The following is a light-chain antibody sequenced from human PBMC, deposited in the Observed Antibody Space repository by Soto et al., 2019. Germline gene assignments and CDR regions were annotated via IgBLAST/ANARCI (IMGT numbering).Light chain of an antibody. CDR1: SSDVGGYNY. J-gene: IGLJ1*01. V-gene: IGLV2-14*01. CDR3: SSYTSSSPLV. CDR2: EVS. Sequence: QSALTQPASVSGSPGQSITISCTGTSSDVGGYNYVSWYQQHPGKAPKLMIYEVSNRPSGVSNRFSGSKSGNTASLTISWLQAEDEADYYCSSYTSSSPLVFGTGNKLTVL.